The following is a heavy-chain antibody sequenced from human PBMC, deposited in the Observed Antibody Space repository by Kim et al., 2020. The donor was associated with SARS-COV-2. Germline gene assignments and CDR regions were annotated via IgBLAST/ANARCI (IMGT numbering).Heavy chain of an antibody. D-gene: IGHD2-2*02. J-gene: IGHJ6*02. V-gene: IGHV5-51*01. CDR3: ARAPCSSSSCYNSYYAMDV. CDR2: IYPDDSDT. Sequence: GESLKISCKGSGYSFISYWIGWVRQMPGKGLEWMGIIYPDDSDTTYSPSFQGQVTISADKSISTAYLQWSSLKASDTAIYYCARAPCSSSSCYNSYYAMDVWGPGTTVTVSS. CDR1: GYSFISYW.